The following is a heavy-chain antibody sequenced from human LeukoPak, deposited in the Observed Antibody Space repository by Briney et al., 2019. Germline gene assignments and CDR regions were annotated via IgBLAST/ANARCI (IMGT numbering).Heavy chain of an antibody. J-gene: IGHJ4*02. CDR2: ISSSGSTI. CDR1: GFTFSDYY. V-gene: IGHV3-11*04. CDR3: ARGGTTTYYDILTGYPFDY. D-gene: IGHD3-9*01. Sequence: GSLRLSCAASGFTFSDYYMSWIRQAPGKGLEWVSYISSSGSTIYYADSVKGRFTISRDNAENSLYLQMNSLRAEDTAVYYCARGGTTTYYDILTGYPFDYWGQGTLVTVSS.